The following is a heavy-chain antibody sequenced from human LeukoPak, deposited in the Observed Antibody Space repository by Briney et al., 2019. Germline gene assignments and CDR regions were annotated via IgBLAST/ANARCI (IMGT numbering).Heavy chain of an antibody. V-gene: IGHV4-39*01. J-gene: IGHJ4*02. D-gene: IGHD1-26*01. CDR2: IYYSGST. Sequence: SETLSLTCTVSGGSISSSSYYWGWIRQPPGKGLEWIGSIYYSGSTYYNPSLTSRVTISVDTSKNQFSLKLSSVTAADTAVYYCARHLTRGATTVDWGQGTLVTVSS. CDR3: ARHLTRGATTVD. CDR1: GGSISSSSYY.